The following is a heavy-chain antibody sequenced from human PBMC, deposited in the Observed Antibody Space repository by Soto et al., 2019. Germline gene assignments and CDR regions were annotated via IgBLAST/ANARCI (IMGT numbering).Heavy chain of an antibody. Sequence: SETLSLTCTVSGVSISSGGYYWIWIRQHPGKGLEWIGYIYYSGSTYYNPSLKSRVTISVDTSKNQFSLKLSSVTAADTAVYYCSSSVAPIYIIWGQGNLVTVSS. CDR1: GVSISSGGYY. CDR2: IYYSGST. D-gene: IGHD5-12*01. CDR3: SSSVAPIYII. V-gene: IGHV4-31*03. J-gene: IGHJ4*02.